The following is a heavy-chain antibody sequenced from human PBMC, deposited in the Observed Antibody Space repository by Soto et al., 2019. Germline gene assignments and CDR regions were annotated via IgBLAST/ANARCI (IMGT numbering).Heavy chain of an antibody. CDR3: AKQVQNPSLWAFDY. V-gene: IGHV3-23*01. CDR1: GFTFSSYA. J-gene: IGHJ4*02. D-gene: IGHD3-10*01. Sequence: GGSLRLSCAASGFTFSSYAMSWVRQAPGKGLEWVSAISGSGGSTYYADSVKGRFTISRDNSKNTPYLQMNSLRAEDTAVYYCAKQVQNPSLWAFDYWGQGTLVTVSS. CDR2: ISGSGGST.